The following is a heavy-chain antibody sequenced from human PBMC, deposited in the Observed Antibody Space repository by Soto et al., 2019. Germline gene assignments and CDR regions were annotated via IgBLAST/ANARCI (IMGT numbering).Heavy chain of an antibody. V-gene: IGHV4-39*01. CDR3: ATKESSSAAYSYGMDV. D-gene: IGHD6-6*01. CDR2: IYYSGRT. Sequence: SETLSLTCTVSGGSISSSGYYWGWIRQPPGNGLEWIGNIYYSGRTFYNPSLKSRVTMSVGTSKNQFSLKLSSVTAADTAVYYCATKESSSAAYSYGMDVWGEGPTMTVYS. CDR1: GGSISSSGYY. J-gene: IGHJ6*04.